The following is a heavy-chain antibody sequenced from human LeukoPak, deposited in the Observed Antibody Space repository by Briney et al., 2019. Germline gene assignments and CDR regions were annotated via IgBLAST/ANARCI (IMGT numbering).Heavy chain of an antibody. D-gene: IGHD6-19*01. CDR2: IYYSGST. J-gene: IGHJ6*03. V-gene: IGHV4-59*01. CDR3: ARDRYSSGWQHDYYMDV. CDR1: GGSISSYY. Sequence: PSETPSLTCTVSGGSISSYYWSWIRQLPGKGLEWIGYIYYSGSTNYNPSLTSRVTISVDTSKNQFSLKLSSMTASDTAVYYCARDRYSSGWQHDYYMDVWGKGTTVTVSS.